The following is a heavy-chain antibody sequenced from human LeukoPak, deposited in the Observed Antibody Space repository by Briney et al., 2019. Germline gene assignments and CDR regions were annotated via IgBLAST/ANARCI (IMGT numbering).Heavy chain of an antibody. J-gene: IGHJ4*02. CDR1: GGSISSYY. CDR2: IYYSGST. Sequence: SETLSLTCTVSGGSISSYYWSWIRQPPGKGLEWIGYIYYSGSTNYNPSLKSRVTISVDTSKNQFSLKLSSVTAADTAVYYCARESPRDYFDYWGQGTLVTVSS. CDR3: ARESPRDYFDY. V-gene: IGHV4-59*12.